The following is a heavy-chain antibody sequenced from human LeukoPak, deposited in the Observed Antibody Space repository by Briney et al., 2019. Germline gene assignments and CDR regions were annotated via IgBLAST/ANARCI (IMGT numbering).Heavy chain of an antibody. CDR1: GGSISSYY. Sequence: SETLSLTCTVSGGSISSYYWSWIRQPPGKGLEWIGYIYYSGSTNYNPSLKSRVTISVDTSKNQFSLKLSSVTAADTAVYYCARETARGYSYGQPSFDHWGQGTLVSVSS. J-gene: IGHJ4*02. V-gene: IGHV4-59*12. CDR2: IYYSGST. CDR3: ARETARGYSYGQPSFDH. D-gene: IGHD5-18*01.